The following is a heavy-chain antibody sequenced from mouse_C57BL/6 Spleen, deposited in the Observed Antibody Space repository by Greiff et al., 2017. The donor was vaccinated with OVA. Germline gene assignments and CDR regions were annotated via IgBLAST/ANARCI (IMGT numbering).Heavy chain of an antibody. V-gene: IGHV1-85*01. J-gene: IGHJ4*01. CDR2: IYPRDGST. CDR3: ARPYYARMDY. CDR1: GYTFTSYD. Sequence: VQLQQSGPELVKPGASVKLSCKASGYTFTSYDINWVKQRPGQGLEWIGCIYPRDGSTKYNEKFKGKATLTVDTSSSTAYMELHSLTSEDSAVYFCARPYYARMDYWGQGTSVTVSS. D-gene: IGHD2-10*01.